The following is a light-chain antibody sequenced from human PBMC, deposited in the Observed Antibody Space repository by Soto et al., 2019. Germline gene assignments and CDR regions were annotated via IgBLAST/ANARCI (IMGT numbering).Light chain of an antibody. J-gene: IGKJ4*02. Sequence: AIRMTQSPSSFSASTGDRVTITCRASQGISSYLAWYQQKPGKAPKLLIYAASTLQSGVPSRFSGSGSGTDFTLTISCLQSDDCATYYGQQYYSYPLTFGGGTKVEIK. CDR2: AAS. CDR3: QQYYSYPLT. V-gene: IGKV1-8*01. CDR1: QGISSY.